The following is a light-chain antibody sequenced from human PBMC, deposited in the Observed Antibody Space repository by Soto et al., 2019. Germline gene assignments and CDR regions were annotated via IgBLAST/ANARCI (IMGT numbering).Light chain of an antibody. V-gene: IGKV1-39*01. CDR3: QQSNSDPT. CDR1: QTISTY. CDR2: AAS. Sequence: DIQMTQSPSSLSASVGDWVTITCRASQTISTYLNWYQQKAGKAPQLLIYAASTLKSGVPSRFRGSGSGTDFTLTINNLQLEDFAIYYCQQSNSDPTFGGGTKVEIK. J-gene: IGKJ4*01.